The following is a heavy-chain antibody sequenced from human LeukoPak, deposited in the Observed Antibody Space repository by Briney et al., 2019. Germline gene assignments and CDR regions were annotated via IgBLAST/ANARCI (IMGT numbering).Heavy chain of an antibody. J-gene: IGHJ6*03. CDR1: GGPINSGDYY. CDR3: ARGYCSGGSCYPYYYYNYMDV. Sequence: TSETLSLTCTVSGGPINSGDYYWVWIRQPPGKGLEWIGTIHYSGSTNYNPSLKSRVTISVDTSKNQFSLKLSSVTAADTAVYYCARGYCSGGSCYPYYYYNYMDVWGKGTRSPSP. V-gene: IGHV4-39*07. D-gene: IGHD2-15*01. CDR2: IHYSGST.